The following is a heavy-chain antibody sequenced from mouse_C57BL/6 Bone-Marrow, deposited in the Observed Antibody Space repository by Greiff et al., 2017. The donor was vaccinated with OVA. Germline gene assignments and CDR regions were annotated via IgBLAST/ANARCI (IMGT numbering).Heavy chain of an antibody. V-gene: IGHV1-69*01. CDR2: IDPSDSYT. Sequence: QVQLQQPGAELVMPGASVKLSCKASGYTFTSYWMHWVKQRPGQGLEWIGEIDPSDSYTNHNQKFKGKSTLTVDKSSSTAYMQLSSLTSEDSAVYYCAHYYGSSYGFAYWGQGTLVTVSA. CDR3: AHYYGSSYGFAY. J-gene: IGHJ3*01. D-gene: IGHD1-1*01. CDR1: GYTFTSYW.